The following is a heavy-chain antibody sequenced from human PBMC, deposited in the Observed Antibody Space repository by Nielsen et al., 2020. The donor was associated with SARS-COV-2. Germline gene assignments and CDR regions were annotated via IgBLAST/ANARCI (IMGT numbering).Heavy chain of an antibody. J-gene: IGHJ2*01. CDR1: GGSISSGDYY. D-gene: IGHD4-17*01. Sequence: SETLSLTCTVSGGSISSGDYYWSWIRQPPGKGLEWIGYIYYSGSTYYNPSLKSRVTISVDTSKNQFSLKLSSVTAADTAVYYCARDNPYGDYQNWYFDLWGRGTLVTVSS. CDR2: IYYSGST. CDR3: ARDNPYGDYQNWYFDL. V-gene: IGHV4-30-4*01.